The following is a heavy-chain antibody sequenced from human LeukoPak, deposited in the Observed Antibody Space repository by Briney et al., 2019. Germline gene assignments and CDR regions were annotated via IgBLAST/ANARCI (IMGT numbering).Heavy chain of an antibody. D-gene: IGHD3-10*01. J-gene: IGHJ6*03. CDR3: ARLYMVPSYYYYYMDV. Sequence: SQTLSLTCAVSGYSISSGYYWGWIRQPPGKGLEWIGSIDHSGSTYYNPSLKSRVTISVDTSKNQFSLKLSSVTAADTAVYYCARLYMVPSYYYYYMDVWGKGTTVTVSS. CDR2: IDHSGST. V-gene: IGHV4-38-2*01. CDR1: GYSISSGYY.